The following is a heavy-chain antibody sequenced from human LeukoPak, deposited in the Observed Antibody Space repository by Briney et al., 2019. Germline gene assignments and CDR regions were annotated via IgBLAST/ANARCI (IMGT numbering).Heavy chain of an antibody. CDR2: IYYSGST. Sequence: SETPSLTCTVSGGSISSYYWSWIRQPPGKGLEWIGYIYYSGSTNYNPSLKSRVTISVDTSKNQFSLKLSSVTAADTAVYYCARDPYGSASFDYWGQGTLVTVSS. J-gene: IGHJ4*02. V-gene: IGHV4-59*01. CDR3: ARDPYGSASFDY. D-gene: IGHD3-10*01. CDR1: GGSISSYY.